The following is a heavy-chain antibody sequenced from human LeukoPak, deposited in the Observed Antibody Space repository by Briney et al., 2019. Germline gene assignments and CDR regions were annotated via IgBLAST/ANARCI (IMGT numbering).Heavy chain of an antibody. CDR2: ISSSSSTI. D-gene: IGHD1-26*01. V-gene: IGHV3-48*01. J-gene: IGHJ6*02. Sequence: PGGSLRLSCVVSGFTFSSYSMNWVRQAPGKGLEWVSHISSSSSTIYYADSVKGQFTISRDNAKNSLYLQMNSLRAEDTAVYYCARGEADYYYYGMDVWGQGTTVTVSS. CDR3: ARGEADYYYYGMDV. CDR1: GFTFSSYS.